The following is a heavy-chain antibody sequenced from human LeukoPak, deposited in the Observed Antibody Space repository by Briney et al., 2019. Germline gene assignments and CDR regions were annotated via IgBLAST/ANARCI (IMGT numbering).Heavy chain of an antibody. D-gene: IGHD3/OR15-3a*01. J-gene: IGHJ4*02. V-gene: IGHV3-74*03. CDR2: INERGTDS. CDR3: VRDETLWTLDW. Sequence: QPGGSLRLSCTASGFTFSGHWIHWVRQAPGMGLVWVSRINERGTDSMYAESVKGRFTISRDNAKNTVYLQMNSLRVEDTAVYHCVRDETLWTLDWWGQGTLVSVSS. CDR1: GFTFSGHW.